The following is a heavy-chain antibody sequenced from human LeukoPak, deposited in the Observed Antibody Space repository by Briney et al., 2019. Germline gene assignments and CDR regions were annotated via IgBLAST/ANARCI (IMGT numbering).Heavy chain of an antibody. CDR3: ATNDGYNYYFDY. Sequence: GSLRLSCAASGFILTDYYMSWIRQAPGKGLEWVSYISSSGDTIYYADSVKGRFTISRDNAKNSLYLQMNSLRAEDTAVYYCATNDGYNYYFDYWGQGTLVTVSS. CDR2: ISSSGDTI. V-gene: IGHV3-11*01. CDR1: GFILTDYY. J-gene: IGHJ4*02. D-gene: IGHD5-24*01.